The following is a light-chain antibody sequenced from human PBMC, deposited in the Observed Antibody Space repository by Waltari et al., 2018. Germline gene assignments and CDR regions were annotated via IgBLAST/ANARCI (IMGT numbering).Light chain of an antibody. CDR3: AAWDDSLNGRV. CDR1: SSNIGSNT. J-gene: IGLJ3*02. CDR2: SNN. Sequence: QSVLTQPPSASGPPGQRVTISCSGSSSNIGSNTVNWYQQRPGTAPTLLIYSNNQRPSGVPDRFAGSKSGTSASLAISGLQSEDEADYYCAAWDDSLNGRVFGGGTKLTVL. V-gene: IGLV1-44*01.